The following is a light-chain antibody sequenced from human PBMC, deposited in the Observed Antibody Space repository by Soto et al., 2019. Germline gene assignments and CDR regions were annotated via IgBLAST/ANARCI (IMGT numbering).Light chain of an antibody. V-gene: IGLV1-40*01. CDR2: GNS. CDR1: SSNIGADYD. CDR3: QSYDSSLSAVV. J-gene: IGLJ3*02. Sequence: QAVVTQPPSVSGAPGQRVTISCTGSSSNIGADYDVHWYQQLPGTAPKLLIYGNSNRPSGVPDRFSGSKSGTSASLAITGLQAEDEADYYCQSYDSSLSAVVFGGGTMLTVL.